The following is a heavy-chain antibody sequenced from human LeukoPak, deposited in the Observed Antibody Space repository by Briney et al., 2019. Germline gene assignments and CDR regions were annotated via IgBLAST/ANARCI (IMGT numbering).Heavy chain of an antibody. CDR3: ARQTEEGTYYDILTGYSDY. J-gene: IGHJ4*02. Sequence: SETLSLTCAVYGGSFSGYYWSWIRQPPGKGLEWIGEINHSGSTNYNPSLKSRVTISVDTSKNQFSLKLSSVTAADTAVYYCARQTEEGTYYDILTGYSDYWGQGTLVTVSS. CDR1: GGSFSGYY. D-gene: IGHD3-9*01. CDR2: INHSGST. V-gene: IGHV4-34*01.